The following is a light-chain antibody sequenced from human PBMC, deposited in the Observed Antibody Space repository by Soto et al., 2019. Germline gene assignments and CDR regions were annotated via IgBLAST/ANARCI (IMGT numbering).Light chain of an antibody. CDR3: QQDGNSPIT. J-gene: IGKJ5*01. Sequence: EIVSAQFPATLSFSPGERSTLSCMASQSVSSYLAWYQQKPAQAPRLLIYGASTRATGIPDRFSGSGSGTDFTLTISRLEPEDFAVYYCQQDGNSPITFGQGTRLETK. CDR2: GAS. V-gene: IGKV3-20*01. CDR1: QSVSSY.